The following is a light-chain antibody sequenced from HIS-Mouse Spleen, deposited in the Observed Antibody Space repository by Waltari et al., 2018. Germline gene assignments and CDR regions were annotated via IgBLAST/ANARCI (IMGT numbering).Light chain of an antibody. J-gene: IGLJ3*02. Sequence: QSALTQPASVSGSPGQSITISCTGTSSDVGGYNLVSWYQQHPGKAPKLMIYAGSRRPSGVSNRFPGSKSGNTASLTISGLQAEDEADYYCCSYAGSSTWVFGGGTKLTVL. V-gene: IGLV2-23*01. CDR1: SSDVGGYNL. CDR3: CSYAGSSTWV. CDR2: AGS.